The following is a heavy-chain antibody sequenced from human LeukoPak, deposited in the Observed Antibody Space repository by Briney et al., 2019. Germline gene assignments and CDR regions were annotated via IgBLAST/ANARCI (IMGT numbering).Heavy chain of an antibody. CDR1: GAPVSSGSYY. CDR3: ARDFVVVVAATSLDY. D-gene: IGHD2-15*01. V-gene: IGHV4-61*01. J-gene: IGHJ4*02. Sequence: PSETLSLTCTVSGAPVSSGSYYWSWIRQPPGKGLEWIGYIHYIGSSNYNPSLRSRVIISVDMSRNQFSLKLSSVTAADTAVYYCARDFVVVVAATSLDYWGQGTLVTVSS. CDR2: IHYIGSS.